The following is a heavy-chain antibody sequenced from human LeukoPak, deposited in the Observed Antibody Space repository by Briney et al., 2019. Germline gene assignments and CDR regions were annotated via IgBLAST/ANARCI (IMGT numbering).Heavy chain of an antibody. Sequence: GGSLRLSCAAFGFTVSSNYMSWVRQAPGKGLEWVSVIFGGGGTYYGDSVRGRFTISRDNSKNTLHLQMNSLRAEDTALYYCAKGPLIEVAGTTWDYWGQGTLVTVSS. CDR1: GFTVSSNY. CDR2: IFGGGGT. J-gene: IGHJ4*02. CDR3: AKGPLIEVAGTTWDY. V-gene: IGHV3-53*01. D-gene: IGHD6-19*01.